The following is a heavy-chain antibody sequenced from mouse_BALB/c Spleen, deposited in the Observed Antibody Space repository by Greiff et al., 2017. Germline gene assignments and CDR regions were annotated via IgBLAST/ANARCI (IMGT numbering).Heavy chain of an antibody. D-gene: IGHD2-10*01. CDR1: GYTFTEYI. CDR3: ARHEAYYGNYVDYFDY. V-gene: IGHV1-62-2*01. CDR2: FYPGSGSI. Sequence: QVQLQQSGAELVKPGASVKLSCKASGYTFTEYIIHWVKQRSGQGLEWIGWFYPGSGSIKYNEKFKDKATLTADKSSSTVYMELSRLTSEDSAVYFCARHEAYYGNYVDYFDYWGQGTTLTVSS. J-gene: IGHJ2*01.